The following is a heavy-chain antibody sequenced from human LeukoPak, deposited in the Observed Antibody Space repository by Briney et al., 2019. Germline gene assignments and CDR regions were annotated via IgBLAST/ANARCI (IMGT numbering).Heavy chain of an antibody. J-gene: IGHJ6*03. V-gene: IGHV4-4*07. CDR1: GGSISSYY. CDR2: IYTSGST. D-gene: IGHD3-16*01. CDR3: ARDLPESIMGRDYYYMDV. Sequence: SETLSLTCTVSGGSISSYYWSWIRQPAGKGLERIGRIYTSGSTNYNPSLKSRVTMSVDTSKNQFSLKLSSVTAADTAVYYCARDLPESIMGRDYYYMDVWGKGTTVTVSS.